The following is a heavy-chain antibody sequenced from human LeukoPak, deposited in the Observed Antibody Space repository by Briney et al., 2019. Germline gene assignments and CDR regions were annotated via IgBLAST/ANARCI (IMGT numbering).Heavy chain of an antibody. J-gene: IGHJ4*02. CDR3: ARGGGSYYWGHFDY. CDR1: GFSFSYHG. CDR2: VSPPGGGT. Sequence: GGSLRLSCAASGFSFSYHGMNWVRQAPGKGLEWLSGVSPPGGGTYYADSVKGRFTISRDNSKNTLYLQMNSLRAEDTAVYYCARGGGSYYWGHFDYWGQGTLVTVSS. D-gene: IGHD1-26*01. V-gene: IGHV3-23*01.